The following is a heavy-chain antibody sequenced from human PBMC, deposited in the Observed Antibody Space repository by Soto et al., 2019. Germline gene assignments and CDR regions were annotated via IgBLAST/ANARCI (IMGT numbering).Heavy chain of an antibody. CDR1: GFTFSSYA. V-gene: IGHV3-23*01. CDR3: VKVYYRSRRYEN. CDR2: ISDAGGAT. D-gene: IGHD3-10*01. J-gene: IGHJ4*02. Sequence: PGGSLRLSCAASGFTFSSYAVSWVRQAPGTGLEWVSAISDAGGATYYADSVKGRFTVSRDNPKNMAYLQMNSLRTGDTAVYYCVKVYYRSRRYENWGQGTLVTVSS.